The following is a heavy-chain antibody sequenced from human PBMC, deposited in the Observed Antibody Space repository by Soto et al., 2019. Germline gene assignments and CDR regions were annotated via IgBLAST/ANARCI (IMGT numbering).Heavy chain of an antibody. CDR1: GGAITSADYY. CDR3: AMQGLAAAGTVHH. V-gene: IGHV4-31*03. CDR2: IHYSGST. Sequence: PSETLSLTCTVSGGAITSADYYWGWIRQHPGKGLEWIGYIHYSGSTYYNPSLKSRVIISVETSKNQFSLKVSSVTAADTAVYYCAMQGLAAAGTVHHWGQGTLVTVSS. J-gene: IGHJ1*01. D-gene: IGHD6-13*01.